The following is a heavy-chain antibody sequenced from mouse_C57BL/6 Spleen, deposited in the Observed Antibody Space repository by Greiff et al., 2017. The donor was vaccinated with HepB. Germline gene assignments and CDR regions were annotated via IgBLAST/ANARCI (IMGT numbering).Heavy chain of an antibody. D-gene: IGHD2-4*01. V-gene: IGHV1-80*01. Sequence: VHLVESGAELVKPGASVKISCKASGYAFSSYWMNWVKQRPGKGLEWIGQIYPGDGDTNYNGKFKGKATLTADKSSSTAYMQLSSLTSEDSAVYFCARYPSYDYDVDYAMDYWGQGTSVTVSS. CDR2: IYPGDGDT. J-gene: IGHJ4*01. CDR1: GYAFSSYW. CDR3: ARYPSYDYDVDYAMDY.